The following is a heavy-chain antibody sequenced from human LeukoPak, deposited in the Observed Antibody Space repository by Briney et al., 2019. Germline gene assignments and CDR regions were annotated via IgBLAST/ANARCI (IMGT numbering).Heavy chain of an antibody. CDR1: GFTFTSYA. V-gene: IGHV3-23*01. Sequence: GGSLRLSCVASGFTFTSYAMSWVRQAPGKGLEWVSSISGTGGRTYSADSVKGRFTISRDNSKNTLYLQMKNLRVEHTAVYYCAKGLHGGVGYGVDVWGQGTTVSVSS. CDR2: ISGTGGRT. D-gene: IGHD3-16*01. CDR3: AKGLHGGVGYGVDV. J-gene: IGHJ6*02.